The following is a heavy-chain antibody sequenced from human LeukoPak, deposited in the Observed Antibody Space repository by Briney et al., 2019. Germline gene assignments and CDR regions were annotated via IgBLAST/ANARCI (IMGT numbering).Heavy chain of an antibody. J-gene: IGHJ4*02. CDR1: RFTFSSYW. CDR2: IKQDGSEK. Sequence: PGGSLRLSCAASRFTFSSYWMSWVRQAPGKGLEWVANIKQDGSEKYYVDSVKGRFTISRDNAKNSLYLQLNSLRAEDTAVYYRARARGGYDFDYWGQGTLVTVSS. V-gene: IGHV3-7*03. CDR3: ARARGGYDFDY. D-gene: IGHD5-12*01.